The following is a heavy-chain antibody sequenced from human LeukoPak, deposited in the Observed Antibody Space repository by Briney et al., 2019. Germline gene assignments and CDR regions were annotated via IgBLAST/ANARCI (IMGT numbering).Heavy chain of an antibody. J-gene: IGHJ6*02. CDR2: IYSGGNT. D-gene: IGHD1-26*01. Sequence: PGGSLRLSCAASGFTVSTNYMTWVRQAPGKGLEWVSVIYSGGNTYYADSVRGRFTISRDNSKNTLYLQMNSLRAEDTAVYYCARIKSGIDFWGQGTTVTVSS. CDR1: GFTVSTNY. V-gene: IGHV3-53*01. CDR3: ARIKSGIDF.